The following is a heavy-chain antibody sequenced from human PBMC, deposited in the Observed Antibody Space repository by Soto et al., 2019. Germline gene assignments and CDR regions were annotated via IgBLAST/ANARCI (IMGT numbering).Heavy chain of an antibody. V-gene: IGHV4-34*01. D-gene: IGHD3-10*01. CDR1: GGSFSGYY. J-gene: IGHJ6*02. Sequence: SETLSLTXAVYGGSFSGYYWSWIRQPPGKGLEWIGEINHSGSTNYNPSLKSRVTISVDTSKNQFSLKLSSVTAADTAVYYCARAGIGMDVWGQGTTVTVSS. CDR3: ARAGIGMDV. CDR2: INHSGST.